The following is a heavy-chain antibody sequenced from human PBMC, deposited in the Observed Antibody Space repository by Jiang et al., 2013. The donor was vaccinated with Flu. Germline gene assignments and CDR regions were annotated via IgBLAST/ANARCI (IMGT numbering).Heavy chain of an antibody. V-gene: IGHV6-1*01. CDR3: ARIRSAGSSSPKGALDAFDI. J-gene: IGHJ3*02. CDR2: TYYRSQWYN. D-gene: IGHD6-19*01. CDR1: GDSVSSNSAA. Sequence: SQTLSLTCAISGDSVSSNSAAWNWIRQSPSRGLEWLGRTYYRSQWYNEYALFVKSRITITSDTVKNQFSLQLNSVTPEDTAVYYCARIRSAGSSSPKGALDAFDIWGQGTLVTVSS.